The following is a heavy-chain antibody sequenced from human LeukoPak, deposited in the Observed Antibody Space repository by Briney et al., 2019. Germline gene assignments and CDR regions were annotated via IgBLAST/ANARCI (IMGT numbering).Heavy chain of an antibody. D-gene: IGHD1-1*01. Sequence: GGSLRLSCAASEFTLSRYWMHWVRQAPGKGLVWVSRINTDGITTYADSVKGRFTISRDNAKNTLYLQMNSLRAEDTAVYYCASLGELETGYYYYYMDVWGKGTTVTVSS. CDR1: EFTLSRYW. J-gene: IGHJ6*03. CDR3: ASLGELETGYYYYYMDV. V-gene: IGHV3-74*01. CDR2: INTDGIT.